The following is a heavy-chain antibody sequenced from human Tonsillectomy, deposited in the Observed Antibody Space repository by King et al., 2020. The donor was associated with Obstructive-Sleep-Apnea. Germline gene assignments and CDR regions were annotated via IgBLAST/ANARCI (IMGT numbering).Heavy chain of an antibody. J-gene: IGHJ4*02. CDR1: GYSFSNYW. V-gene: IGHV5-51*01. CDR2: IYPGDSDT. Sequence: VQLVESGAEVKKPGESLKISCKSSGYSFSNYWIGWVRQMPGKGLEWMGIIYPGDSDTRYSPSFQGQVTISADKSISTAHLQWSSLKASDTAMYYCARQGKGTVMVNPYFDYWGQGTLVTVSS. D-gene: IGHD3-22*01. CDR3: ARQGKGTVMVNPYFDY.